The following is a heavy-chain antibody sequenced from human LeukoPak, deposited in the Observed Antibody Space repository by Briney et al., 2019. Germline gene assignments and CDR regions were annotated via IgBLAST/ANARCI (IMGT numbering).Heavy chain of an antibody. CDR1: GGSISSYY. CDR2: IYYSGST. D-gene: IGHD6-19*01. Sequence: SETLSLTCTVSGGSISSYYWSWIRQPPGKGLEWIGYIYYSGSTNYNPSLKSRVTISVDTSKNQFSLKLSSVTAADTAVYYCASAIAVADHDAFDIWGQGTMVTVSP. J-gene: IGHJ3*02. CDR3: ASAIAVADHDAFDI. V-gene: IGHV4-59*01.